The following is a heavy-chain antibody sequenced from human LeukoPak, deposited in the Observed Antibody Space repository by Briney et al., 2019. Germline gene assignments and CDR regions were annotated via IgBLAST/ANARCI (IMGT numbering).Heavy chain of an antibody. J-gene: IGHJ4*02. CDR1: GYTFTSYG. Sequence: ASVKVSCKASGYTFTSYGISWVRQAPGQGLEWMGWISAYNGNTNHAQKLQGRVTMTTDTSTSTAYMELRSLRSDDTAVYYCARELRIRGSGSPGYWGQGTLVTVSS. CDR3: ARELRIRGSGSPGY. CDR2: ISAYNGNT. V-gene: IGHV1-18*01. D-gene: IGHD3-10*01.